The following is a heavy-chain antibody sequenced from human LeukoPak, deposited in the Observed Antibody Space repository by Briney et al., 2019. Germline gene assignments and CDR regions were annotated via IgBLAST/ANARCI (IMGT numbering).Heavy chain of an antibody. V-gene: IGHV4-61*02. CDR1: GGSISSGSYY. J-gene: IGHJ4*02. Sequence: PSETLSLTCTVSGGSISSGSYYWSWIRQPAGKGLEWIGRIYTSGSTSYNPSLKSRVTISVDTSKNQFSLKLSSVTAADTAVYYCAGGDFWSGYFYWGQGTLVTVSS. CDR2: IYTSGST. CDR3: AGGDFWSGYFY. D-gene: IGHD3-3*01.